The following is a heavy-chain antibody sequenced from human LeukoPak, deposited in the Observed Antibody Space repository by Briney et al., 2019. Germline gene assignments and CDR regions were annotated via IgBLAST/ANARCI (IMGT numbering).Heavy chain of an antibody. D-gene: IGHD4-17*01. CDR2: ISSSGSTI. V-gene: IGHV3-48*03. CDR1: GFTFSSYE. J-gene: IGHJ4*02. CDR3: ARGGGLRRTFDY. Sequence: SGGSLRLSCAASGFTFSSYEMNWVRQATGKGLEWVSYISSSGSTIYYADSVKGRFTISRDNAKNSLYLQMNSLRAEDTAVYYCARGGGLRRTFDYWGQGTLVTVSS.